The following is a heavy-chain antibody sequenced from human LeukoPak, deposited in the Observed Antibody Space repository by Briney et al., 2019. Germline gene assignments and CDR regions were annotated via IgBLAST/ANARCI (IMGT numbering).Heavy chain of an antibody. CDR1: GGSISSYY. CDR3: ARHGGPSDY. CDR2: IYYSGST. D-gene: IGHD6-25*01. J-gene: IGHJ4*02. Sequence: SETLSLTCTVSGGSISSYYWSWIRQPPGKGLEWIGYIYYSGSTNYNPSLKSRVTISVDTSKNQFSLKLSSVTAADTAVYYCARHGGPSDYWGQGTLVTVSS. V-gene: IGHV4-59*08.